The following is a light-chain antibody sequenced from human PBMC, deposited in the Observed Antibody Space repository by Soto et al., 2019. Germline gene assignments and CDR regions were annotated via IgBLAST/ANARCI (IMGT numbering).Light chain of an antibody. V-gene: IGKV3-15*01. CDR1: QSVSSN. CDR2: GAS. CDR3: QHYNSWPRT. J-gene: IGKJ1*01. Sequence: EMVMTQSPATLSVSPGERATLSCRASQSVSSNLAWYQQKPGQAPRLLIYGASTRATGVPARFSGSGSGTDFTLTISSLQSGDFAVYHCQHYNSWPRTFGQGTKVESK.